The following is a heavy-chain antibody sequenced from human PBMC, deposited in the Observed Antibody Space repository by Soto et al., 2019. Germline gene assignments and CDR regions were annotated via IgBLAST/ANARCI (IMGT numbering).Heavy chain of an antibody. V-gene: IGHV4-31*03. J-gene: IGHJ2*01. CDR3: ARHGDRTYWYFDL. CDR1: GGSISSGGYY. CDR2: IYYSGST. D-gene: IGHD4-17*01. Sequence: QVQLQESGPGLVKPSQTLSLTCTVSGGSISSGGYYWSWIRQHPGKGLEWIGYIYYSGSTYYNPSLKSRVTVAVDTSKNQFSLKLSSVTAADTAVYYCARHGDRTYWYFDLWGRGALVTVSS.